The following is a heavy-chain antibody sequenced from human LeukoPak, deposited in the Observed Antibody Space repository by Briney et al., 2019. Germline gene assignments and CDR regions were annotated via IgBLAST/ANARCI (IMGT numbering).Heavy chain of an antibody. Sequence: SETLSLTCTVSGGSISSYYWSWIRQPPGKELEWIGEINHSGSTNYNPSLKSRVTISVDTSKNQFSLKLSSVTAADTAVYYCARETEADHGGNSASGVDYWGQGTLVTVSS. CDR3: ARETEADHGGNSASGVDY. J-gene: IGHJ4*02. V-gene: IGHV4-34*01. CDR1: GGSISSYY. D-gene: IGHD4-23*01. CDR2: INHSGST.